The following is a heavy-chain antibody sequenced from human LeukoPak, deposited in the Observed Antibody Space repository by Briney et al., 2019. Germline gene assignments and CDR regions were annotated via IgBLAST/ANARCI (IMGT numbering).Heavy chain of an antibody. CDR3: TTFIMTTDADY. CDR1: GLTFSNAW. CDR2: IKSKTDGGTT. D-gene: IGHD4-11*01. J-gene: IGHJ4*02. Sequence: GGSLRLSCAASGLTFSNAWMSWVRQAPGKGLEWVCRIKSKTDGGTTDYAAPVKGRFTISRDDSKKPLYLQMNSLKTEDTAVYYCTTFIMTTDADYWGQGSLVTVSS. V-gene: IGHV3-15*01.